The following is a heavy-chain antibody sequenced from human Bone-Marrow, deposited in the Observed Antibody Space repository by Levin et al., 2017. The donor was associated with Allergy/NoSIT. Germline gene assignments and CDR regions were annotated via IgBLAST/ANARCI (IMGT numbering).Heavy chain of an antibody. J-gene: IGHJ4*02. Sequence: SCAASGFTFSSYAMHWVRQAPGKGLEWVAVISYDGSNKYYADSVKGRFTISRDNSKNTLYLQMNSLRAEDTAVYYCARDRGELQYYFDYWGQGTLVTVSS. CDR2: ISYDGSNK. CDR1: GFTFSSYA. V-gene: IGHV3-30-3*01. CDR3: ARDRGELQYYFDY. D-gene: IGHD1-7*01.